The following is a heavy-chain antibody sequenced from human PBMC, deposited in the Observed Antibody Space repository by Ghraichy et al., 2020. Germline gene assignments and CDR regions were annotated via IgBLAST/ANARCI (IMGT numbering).Heavy chain of an antibody. Sequence: GGSLRLSCAASGFTFNNYAMHWVRQAPGKGLEWVTLISSSANKIYYVDSVKGRFTISRDNSKNTLYLQMNSLRPEDTAVYYCAKDLGSSSRPTEAIYDYYYGMDVWGQGTTVTVSS. CDR3: AKDLGSSSRPTEAIYDYYYGMDV. D-gene: IGHD3-16*01. CDR2: ISSSANKI. J-gene: IGHJ6*02. CDR1: GFTFNNYA. V-gene: IGHV3-30*18.